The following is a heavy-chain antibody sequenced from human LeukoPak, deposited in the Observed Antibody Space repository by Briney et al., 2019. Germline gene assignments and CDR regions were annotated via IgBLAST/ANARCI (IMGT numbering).Heavy chain of an antibody. J-gene: IGHJ4*02. V-gene: IGHV3-21*01. CDR2: ISSSSSYI. CDR3: ARDPRERELPDY. D-gene: IGHD1-26*01. CDR1: GFTFSSYA. Sequence: GSLRLSCAASGFTFSSYAMSWVRQAPGKGLEWVSSISSSSSYIYYADSVKGRFTISRDNAKNSLYLQMNSLRAEDTAVYYCARDPRERELPDYWGQGTLVTVSS.